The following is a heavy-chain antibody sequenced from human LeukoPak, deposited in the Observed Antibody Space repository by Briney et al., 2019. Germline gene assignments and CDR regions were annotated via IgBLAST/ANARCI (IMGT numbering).Heavy chain of an antibody. J-gene: IGHJ4*02. D-gene: IGHD3-10*01. V-gene: IGHV1-18*01. CDR2: ISAYNGNT. CDR1: GYTFTSYG. CDR3: ATVIRGLLVYFDE. Sequence: ASVKVSCKASGYTFTSYGIRWVRQAPGQGLEWMGWISAYNGNTNYAQRLQGRVTMTTDTSTSTAYMELGSLRSEDTAVYFCATVIRGLLVYFDEWGQGTLVTVSS.